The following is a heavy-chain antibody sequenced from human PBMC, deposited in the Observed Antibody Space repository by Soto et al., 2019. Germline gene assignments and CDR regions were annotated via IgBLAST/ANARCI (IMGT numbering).Heavy chain of an antibody. CDR1: GGTFSSYA. J-gene: IGHJ6*02. V-gene: IGHV1-69*13. Sequence: ASVKVSCKASGGTFSSYAISWVRQAPGQGLEWMGGIIPIFGTANYAQKFQGRVTITADESTSAAYMELSSLRSEDTAVYYCARDRARGYSYGYVGYYGMDVWGQGTTVTVSS. CDR3: ARDRARGYSYGYVGYYGMDV. D-gene: IGHD5-18*01. CDR2: IIPIFGTA.